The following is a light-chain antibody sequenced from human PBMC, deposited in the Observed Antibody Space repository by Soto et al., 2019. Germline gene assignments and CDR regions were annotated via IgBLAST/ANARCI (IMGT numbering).Light chain of an antibody. J-gene: IGKJ4*01. CDR2: DAS. CDR1: QNVNRY. Sequence: ETVLTQSPATLSLSPGERATLSCRASQNVNRYVAWYQQKPGQAPRLLIYDASTRAAGVPARFSGSGSGTDFSLSISSLEPEDFAVYYCQEHNSFGGGTKVRSN. CDR3: QEHNS. V-gene: IGKV3-11*01.